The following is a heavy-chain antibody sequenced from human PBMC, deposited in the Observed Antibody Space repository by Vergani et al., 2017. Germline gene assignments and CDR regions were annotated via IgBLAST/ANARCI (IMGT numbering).Heavy chain of an antibody. Sequence: QVQLQESGPGLVKPSEILSLTCTVSGGSISSGGYYWSWIRQHPGKGLEWIGYIYYSGSTYYNPSLKSRVTISVDTSKNQFSLKLSSVTAADTAVYYCAGGVVPAAAIRYGLGYFDLWGRGTLVTVSS. D-gene: IGHD2-2*01. J-gene: IGHJ2*01. CDR1: GGSISSGGYY. CDR3: AGGVVPAAAIRYGLGYFDL. CDR2: IYYSGST. V-gene: IGHV4-31*03.